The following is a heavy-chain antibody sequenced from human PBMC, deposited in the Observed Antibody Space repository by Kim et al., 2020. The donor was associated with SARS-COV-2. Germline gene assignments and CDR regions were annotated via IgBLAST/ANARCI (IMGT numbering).Heavy chain of an antibody. Sequence: YAGSVKGRCTISRDNFKNTLYLQVDSLRAEDTAVYYCAKCHSDWGNDAFDISGLGTMVTVSS. V-gene: IGHV3-23*01. J-gene: IGHJ3*02. D-gene: IGHD3-16*01. CDR3: AKCHSDWGNDAFDI.